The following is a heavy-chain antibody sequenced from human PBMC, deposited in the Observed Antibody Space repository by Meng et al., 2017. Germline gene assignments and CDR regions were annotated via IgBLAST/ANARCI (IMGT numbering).Heavy chain of an antibody. D-gene: IGHD1-26*01. CDR3: AIEAGSVGAPPRTFYF. V-gene: IGHV4-4*02. CDR1: GGSISSTTW. Sequence: QVQLQESGSGLVKPSGTLSRTCAVAGGSISSTTWWSWVRHPPGKGLEWIGEIYHSGSTNYNPSLKSRVTIAIDKSKNQFSLTLSSVTAADTAVYYCAIEAGSVGAPPRTFYFCGQGALVTVSS. J-gene: IGHJ4*02. CDR2: IYHSGST.